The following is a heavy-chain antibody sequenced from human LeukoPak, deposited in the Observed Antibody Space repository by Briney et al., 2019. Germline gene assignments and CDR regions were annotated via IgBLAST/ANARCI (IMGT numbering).Heavy chain of an antibody. CDR2: IYYSGST. D-gene: IGHD2-15*01. J-gene: IGHJ1*01. CDR1: GGSISSYY. CDR3: ARSYCSGGSCYTGYFQH. V-gene: IGHV4-59*01. Sequence: SETLSLTCTVSGGSISSYYWSWIRQPPGKGLEWIGYIYYSGSTNYNPSLKSRVTISVDTSKNQFSLKLSSVTAADTAVYYCARSYCSGGSCYTGYFQHWGQGTLVTVSS.